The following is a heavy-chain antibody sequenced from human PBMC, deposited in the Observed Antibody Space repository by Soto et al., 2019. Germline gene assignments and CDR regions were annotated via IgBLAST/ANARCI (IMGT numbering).Heavy chain of an antibody. J-gene: IGHJ1*01. Sequence: EVQLVESGGGLVKPGGSLRLSCAASGSTFRLFWMSWVRQAPGKGLEWVARIKSKQDGGTIDYAAPVKGRFIISRDDSTNTLFLQTDSLNAEDTAVYFCTAETYCGGGSCPEHWGQGTLVTVSS. CDR3: TAETYCGGGSCPEH. D-gene: IGHD2-15*01. V-gene: IGHV3-15*01. CDR1: GSTFRLFW. CDR2: IKSKQDGGTI.